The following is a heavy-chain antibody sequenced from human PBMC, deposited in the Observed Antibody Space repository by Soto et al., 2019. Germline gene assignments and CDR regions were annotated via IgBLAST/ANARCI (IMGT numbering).Heavy chain of an antibody. CDR1: GFSLSTREVG. Sequence: QITLKESGPTLVKPTQTLTLTCTFSGFSLSTREVGVGWIRQPPGKALEWLALIYWDDDKRYSPSLKSRLTITKDTSKNQVVLTMTNMDPVDTATYYCAHRQIALPNDAFAIWGQGTMVTVSS. V-gene: IGHV2-5*02. CDR3: AHRQIALPNDAFAI. CDR2: IYWDDDK. J-gene: IGHJ3*02.